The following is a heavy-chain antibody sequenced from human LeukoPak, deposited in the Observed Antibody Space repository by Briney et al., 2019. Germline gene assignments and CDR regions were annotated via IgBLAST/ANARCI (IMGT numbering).Heavy chain of an antibody. CDR3: ARGGIAATRHAFDI. CDR2: ISYDGSNK. D-gene: IGHD6-13*01. J-gene: IGHJ3*02. CDR1: GFTFSSYG. Sequence: GGSLRLSCAASGFTFSSYGMHWVRQAPGKGLEWVAVISYDGSNKYYADSVKGRFTISRDNAKNSLYLQMNSLRDEDTAVYYCARGGIAATRHAFDIWGQGTRVTVSS. V-gene: IGHV3-30*03.